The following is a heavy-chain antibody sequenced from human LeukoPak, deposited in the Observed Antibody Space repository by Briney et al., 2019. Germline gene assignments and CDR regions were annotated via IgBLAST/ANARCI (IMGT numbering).Heavy chain of an antibody. V-gene: IGHV3-9*01. CDR2: ISWNSGSI. CDR1: GFTFDDYA. CDR3: AKGGYYDSSGYWDLSYYFDY. J-gene: IGHJ4*02. D-gene: IGHD3-22*01. Sequence: GGSLRLSCAASGFTFDDYAMHWVRQAPGKGLEWVSGISWNSGSIGYADSVKGRFNISRDNAKNSLYLQMNSLRAEATALYYCAKGGYYDSSGYWDLSYYFDYWGQGTLVTVSS.